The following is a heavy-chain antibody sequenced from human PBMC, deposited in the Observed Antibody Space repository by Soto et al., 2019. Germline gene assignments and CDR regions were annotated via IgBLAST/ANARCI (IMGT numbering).Heavy chain of an antibody. CDR3: ARGWRFDP. CDR1: GGSFSGYQ. J-gene: IGHJ5*02. V-gene: IGHV4-34*01. CDR2: INHSGTT. D-gene: IGHD1-1*01. Sequence: SETLSLTCGVYGGSFSGYQWNWIRQSPGQGLEWIGEINHSGTTKYNPSLESRINLSVDTSKKQFSLKMFSVAAADTAIYYCARGWRFDPWGQGTQVTVSS.